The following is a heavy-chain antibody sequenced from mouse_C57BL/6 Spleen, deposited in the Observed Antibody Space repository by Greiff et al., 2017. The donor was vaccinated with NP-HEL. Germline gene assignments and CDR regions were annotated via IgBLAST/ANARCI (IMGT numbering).Heavy chain of an antibody. CDR3: ARGGYQTDY. D-gene: IGHD2-2*01. CDR1: GYTFTSYW. J-gene: IGHJ2*01. Sequence: QVQLKQPGAELVRPGSSVKLSCKASGYTFTSYWMHWVKQRPIQGLEWIGNIDPSDSETHYNQKFKDKATLTVDKSSSTAYMQLSSLTSEDSAVYYCARGGYQTDYWGQGTTLTVSS. V-gene: IGHV1-52*01. CDR2: IDPSDSET.